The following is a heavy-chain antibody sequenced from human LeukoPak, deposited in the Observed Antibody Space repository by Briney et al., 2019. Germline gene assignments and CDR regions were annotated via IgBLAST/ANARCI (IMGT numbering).Heavy chain of an antibody. J-gene: IGHJ1*01. Sequence: PGGSLRLSCAASGFTFSSYWMSWVRQAPGKGLEWVANIKQDGSEKYYVDSVKGRFTISRDNAKNSLYLKMNSLRAEDTAVYYCARFQTLLWFGDPSGYFQHWGQGTLVTVSS. CDR2: IKQDGSEK. V-gene: IGHV3-7*01. CDR1: GFTFSSYW. D-gene: IGHD3-10*01. CDR3: ARFQTLLWFGDPSGYFQH.